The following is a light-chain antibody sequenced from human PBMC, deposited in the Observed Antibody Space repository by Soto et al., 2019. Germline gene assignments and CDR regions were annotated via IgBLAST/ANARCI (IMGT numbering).Light chain of an antibody. J-gene: IGKJ5*01. CDR2: GAS. Sequence: ERVMTQSPATLSVSPGERVTLSCRANQSVSTNLAWYQQRPGQAPRLLIYGASTRATGIPARFSGSGSGTDFTLTISSLQSEDLAVYYCQQYNNWPPITFGQGTRLEIK. CDR1: QSVSTN. CDR3: QQYNNWPPIT. V-gene: IGKV3-15*01.